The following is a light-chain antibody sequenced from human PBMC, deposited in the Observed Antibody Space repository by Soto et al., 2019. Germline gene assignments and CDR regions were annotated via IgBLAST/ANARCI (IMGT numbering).Light chain of an antibody. V-gene: IGLV2-23*02. CDR2: EVS. Sequence: QSVLSQPASVSGSPGQSITISCTGTSSDVGSYNLVSWYQQHPGKAPKLMIYEVSKRPSGVSNRVSGSKSGNTASLTIPGLQAEDEADYYCCSYAGSVVFGGGTKLTVL. CDR3: CSYAGSVV. J-gene: IGLJ2*01. CDR1: SSDVGSYNL.